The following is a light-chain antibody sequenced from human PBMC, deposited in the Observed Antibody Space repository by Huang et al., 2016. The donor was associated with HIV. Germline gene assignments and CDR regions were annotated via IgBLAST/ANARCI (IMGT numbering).Light chain of an antibody. CDR2: AAS. V-gene: IGKV1-39*01. J-gene: IGKJ1*01. Sequence: DIQMTQSPPSLSASVGDRVTITCRTNESVSNYLNWYRQKPGTAPEFLIYAASNLRTGLPSRFSGSGSGTEFTLTITSLQVQDLATYYCQQSYNIPRTFGQGTKVEIK. CDR1: ESVSNY. CDR3: QQSYNIPRT.